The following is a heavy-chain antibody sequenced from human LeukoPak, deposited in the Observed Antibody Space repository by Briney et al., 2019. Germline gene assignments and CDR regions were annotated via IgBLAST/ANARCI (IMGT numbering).Heavy chain of an antibody. CDR1: GFTFSYYG. D-gene: IGHD3-3*01. J-gene: IGHJ6*02. CDR3: AKAISPRLDYYYGMDV. V-gene: IGHV3-30*18. CDR2: ISYDGSNE. Sequence: GGSLRLSCAASGFTFSYYGMHWVRQAPGKGLEWVVVISYDGSNEYYADSVKGRFTISRDNSKNRLYLQMNSLRADDTAVYYCAKAISPRLDYYYGMDVWGQGTTVTVSS.